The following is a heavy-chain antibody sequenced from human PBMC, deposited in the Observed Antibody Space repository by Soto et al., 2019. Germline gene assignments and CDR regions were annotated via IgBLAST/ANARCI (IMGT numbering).Heavy chain of an antibody. Sequence: SVKVSCKASGCTFSSYAISWVRQAPGQGLEWMGGIIPIFGTANYAQKFQGRVTITADESTSTAYMELSSLRAEDTAVYYCARVLQQLVFSYYYYYGMDVWGQATTVTVSS. CDR2: IIPIFGTA. V-gene: IGHV1-69*13. CDR1: GCTFSSYA. CDR3: ARVLQQLVFSYYYYYGMDV. J-gene: IGHJ6*02. D-gene: IGHD6-6*01.